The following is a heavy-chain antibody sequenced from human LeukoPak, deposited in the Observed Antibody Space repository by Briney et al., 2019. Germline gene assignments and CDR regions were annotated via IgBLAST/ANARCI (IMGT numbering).Heavy chain of an antibody. D-gene: IGHD6-19*01. CDR2: IYYSGST. Sequence: SETLSLTCTVSGGSVSSGSYYWSWIRQPPGKGLEWIGYIYYSGSTDYNPSLKSRVTISVDTSKNQFPLKLSSVTAADTAVYYCARAGGSGWHAFDIWAQGTMVTVSS. CDR3: ARAGGSGWHAFDI. V-gene: IGHV4-61*01. J-gene: IGHJ3*02. CDR1: GGSVSSGSYY.